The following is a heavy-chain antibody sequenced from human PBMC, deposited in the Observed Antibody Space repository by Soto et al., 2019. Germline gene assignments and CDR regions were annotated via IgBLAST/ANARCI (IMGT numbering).Heavy chain of an antibody. J-gene: IGHJ2*01. D-gene: IGHD4-17*01. CDR1: GFTSNNYA. CDR2: ITRGGGT. Sequence: EVQLLESGGGLVQPGGSLRLSCAASGFTSNNYAMSWVRQAPGKGLDWVSAITRGGGTYYADSVKGRFTISRDISENTLYLQMSSLRAEDTAVYFCAAVTTWDYWYFDLWGRGTLVTVSS. V-gene: IGHV3-23*01. CDR3: AAVTTWDYWYFDL.